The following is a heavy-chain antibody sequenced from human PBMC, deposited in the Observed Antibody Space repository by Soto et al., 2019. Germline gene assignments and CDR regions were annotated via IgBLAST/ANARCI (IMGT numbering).Heavy chain of an antibody. V-gene: IGHV1-18*01. CDR1: GYTFTSYG. D-gene: IGHD2-15*01. CDR3: AREDVQDIVVVVVAPEGLGY. J-gene: IGHJ4*02. Sequence: VQLVQSGAEVKKPGASVKVSCKASGYTFTSYGISWVRQAPGQGLEWMGRISGYNVNSNYAQNLQGSVTMPTDTSTSKAYMELRSLRSDDTAVYYCAREDVQDIVVVVVAPEGLGYWGQGTLVTVSS. CDR2: ISGYNVNS.